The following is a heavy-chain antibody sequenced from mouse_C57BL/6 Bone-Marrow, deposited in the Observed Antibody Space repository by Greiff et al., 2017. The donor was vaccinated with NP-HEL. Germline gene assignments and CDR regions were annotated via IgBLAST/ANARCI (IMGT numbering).Heavy chain of an antibody. CDR2: ISSGSSTI. CDR1: GFTFSDYG. CDR3: ARGQGYYYPYYFDY. D-gene: IGHD1-1*01. J-gene: IGHJ2*01. V-gene: IGHV5-17*01. Sequence: EVKLMESGGGLVKPGGSLKLSCAASGFTFSDYGMHWVRQAPEKGLEWVAYISSGSSTIYYADTVKGRFTISRDNAKNTLFLQMTNLRSEDTAMYYCARGQGYYYPYYFDYWGQGTTLTVSS.